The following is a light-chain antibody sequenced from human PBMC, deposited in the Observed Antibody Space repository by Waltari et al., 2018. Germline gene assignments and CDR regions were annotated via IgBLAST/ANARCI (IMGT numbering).Light chain of an antibody. CDR3: QSSDSTLYGVV. Sequence: TGSRSNIGAGYDVNWYHLLPGTAPKLLIYGINNRPSGVPDRFSGSRSATSASLAISGLQAEDEAYYYCQSSDSTLYGVVFGGGTKLTVL. J-gene: IGLJ2*01. V-gene: IGLV1-40*01. CDR1: RSNIGAGYD. CDR2: GIN.